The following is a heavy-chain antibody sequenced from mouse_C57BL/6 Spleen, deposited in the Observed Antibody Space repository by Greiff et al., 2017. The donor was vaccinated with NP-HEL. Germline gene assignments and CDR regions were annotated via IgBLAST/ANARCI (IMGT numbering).Heavy chain of an antibody. D-gene: IGHD1-1*01. CDR3: AKGEDTTVASPYAMDY. J-gene: IGHJ4*01. V-gene: IGHV1-82*01. CDR1: GYAFSSSW. CDR2: IYPGDGDT. Sequence: QVQLQQSGPELVKPGASVKISCKASGYAFSSSWMNWVKQRPGKGLEWIGRIYPGDGDTNYTGKFKGKATLTADKSSSTAYMQLSSLTSEDSAVYFCAKGEDTTVASPYAMDYWGQGTSVTVSS.